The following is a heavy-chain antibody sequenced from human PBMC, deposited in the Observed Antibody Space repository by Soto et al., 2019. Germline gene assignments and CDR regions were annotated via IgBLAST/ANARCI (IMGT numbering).Heavy chain of an antibody. J-gene: IGHJ1*01. D-gene: IGHD2-2*01. Sequence: EVQLLESGGGLVQPGESLRLFCAASGFTFSTYAMSWVRQAPGKGLEWVAVISGSGGDTYYADYVKGRFTISRDNSKNTLPLQMNSLNAEDTAVYYCGKARGSSTPGPCSYWGQGTQVTVSS. V-gene: IGHV3-23*01. CDR3: GKARGSSTPGPCSY. CDR1: GFTFSTYA. CDR2: ISGSGGDT.